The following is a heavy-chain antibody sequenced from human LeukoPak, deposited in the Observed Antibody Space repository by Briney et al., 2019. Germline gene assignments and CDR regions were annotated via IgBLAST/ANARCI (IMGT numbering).Heavy chain of an antibody. D-gene: IGHD6-19*01. Sequence: PGGSLTLSCAASGFTFSDYYMSWLRQAPGKGLEWVSYIISSSSYTNYADSVKGRFTISRDNAKNSLYLQMNSLRAEDTAVYYCASDQDSGWYEWSQGNLVTVSS. CDR1: GFTFSDYY. CDR2: IISSSSYT. CDR3: ASDQDSGWYE. J-gene: IGHJ4*02. V-gene: IGHV3-11*06.